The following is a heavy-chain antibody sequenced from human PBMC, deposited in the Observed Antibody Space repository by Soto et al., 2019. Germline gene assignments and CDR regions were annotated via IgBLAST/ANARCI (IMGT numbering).Heavy chain of an antibody. CDR1: GYSFTSYW. CDR3: ARSRWLQFDAFDI. V-gene: IGHV5-51*01. J-gene: IGHJ3*02. Sequence: GESRKISCKGSGYSFTSYWIGWVRQMPGKVLEWMGIIYPGDSDTIYSPSFQGQVTISADKSISTAYLQWSSLKASDTAMYYCARSRWLQFDAFDIWGQGTMVTVS. CDR2: IYPGDSDT. D-gene: IGHD5-12*01.